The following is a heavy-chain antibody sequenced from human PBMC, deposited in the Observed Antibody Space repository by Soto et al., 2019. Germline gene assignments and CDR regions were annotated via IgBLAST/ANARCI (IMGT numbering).Heavy chain of an antibody. CDR2: IIPMFGTT. D-gene: IGHD2-2*01. J-gene: IGHJ6*02. CDR3: ARGVVPAAGAAPHYFHYRVDV. Sequence: QVQLVQSGPEVKKPGSSVKVSCKTSGDTFKKFAISWVRQAPGQGPEWMGGIIPMFGTTKYTQKFQGRVTFTADKSTCTAYMELTSLMSEDTATYFCARGVVPAAGAAPHYFHYRVDVWAQGTTVTVSS. V-gene: IGHV1-69*06. CDR1: GDTFKKFA.